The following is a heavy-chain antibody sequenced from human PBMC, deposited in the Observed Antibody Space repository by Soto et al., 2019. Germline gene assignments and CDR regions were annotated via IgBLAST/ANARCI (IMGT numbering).Heavy chain of an antibody. D-gene: IGHD5-12*01. V-gene: IGHV4-39*01. CDR2: IYYSGSA. Sequence: SETLSLTCTVSGGSISSSSYYWGWIRQPPGKGLEWIGSIYYSGSAYYNPSLKSRVTISVDTSKNQFSLKLSSVTAADTAVYNCARNGKGATIWSNIDYWGQETLVTVSS. CDR1: GGSISSSSYY. CDR3: ARNGKGATIWSNIDY. J-gene: IGHJ4*02.